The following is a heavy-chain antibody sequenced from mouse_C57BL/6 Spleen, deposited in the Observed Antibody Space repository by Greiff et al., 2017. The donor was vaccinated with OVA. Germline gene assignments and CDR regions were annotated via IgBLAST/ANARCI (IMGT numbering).Heavy chain of an antibody. J-gene: IGHJ2*01. CDR2: INPGSGGT. CDR3: ARSETTVVAHFDY. CDR1: GYAFTNYL. V-gene: IGHV1-54*01. D-gene: IGHD1-1*01. Sequence: QVQLQQSGAELVRPGTSVKVSCKASGYAFTNYLIEWVKQRPGQGLEWIGVINPGSGGTNYNEKFKGKATLTADKSSSTAYMQLSSLTSEDSAVYFCARSETTVVAHFDYGGQGTTLTVSS.